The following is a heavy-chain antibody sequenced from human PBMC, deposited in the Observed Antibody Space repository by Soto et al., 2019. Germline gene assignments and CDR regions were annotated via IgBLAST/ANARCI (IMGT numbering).Heavy chain of an antibody. CDR3: ERIPRYSFPNSDELDS. CDR1: GGTFYTYT. CDR2: ITPIYPTT. Sequence: QVQLVQSGAEVRKPGSSVQVSCKASGGTFYTYTFSWVRPAPGPGLEWMESITPIYPTTNYAEKFQGRLTVPADGHTNTAYMELNSLTSEHTAVYYCERIPRYSFPNSDELDSWGQGTLVTVSS. D-gene: IGHD5-18*01. V-gene: IGHV1-69*15. J-gene: IGHJ4*02.